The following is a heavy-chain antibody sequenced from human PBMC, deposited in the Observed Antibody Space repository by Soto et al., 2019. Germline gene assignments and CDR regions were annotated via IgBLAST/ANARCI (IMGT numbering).Heavy chain of an antibody. J-gene: IGHJ6*02. D-gene: IGHD6-25*01. Sequence: GASVKVSCKASGGTFSSYTISWVRQAPGQGLEWMGGVIPFFGTTHYAQTFEGRVTITADASTSTAYLELSSLRSEDTAVFYCARGRMAAAATGYYYSSLDVWGQGTTVTV. V-gene: IGHV1-69*13. CDR3: ARGRMAAAATGYYYSSLDV. CDR2: VIPFFGTT. CDR1: GGTFSSYT.